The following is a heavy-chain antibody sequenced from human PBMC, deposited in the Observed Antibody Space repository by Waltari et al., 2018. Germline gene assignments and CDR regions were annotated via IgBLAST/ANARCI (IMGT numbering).Heavy chain of an antibody. Sequence: SGYSISSGYYWGWIRQPPGKGLEWIGSIYHSGSTYYNPSLKSRVTISVDTSKNQFSLKLSSVTAADTAVYYCARHKTVVTGFDYWGQGTLVTVSS. D-gene: IGHD2-15*01. CDR2: IYHSGST. CDR3: ARHKTVVTGFDY. CDR1: GYSISSGYY. J-gene: IGHJ4*02. V-gene: IGHV4-38-2*01.